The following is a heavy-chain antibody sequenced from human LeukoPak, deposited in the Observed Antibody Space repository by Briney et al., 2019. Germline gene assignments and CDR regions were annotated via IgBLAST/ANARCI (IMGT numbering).Heavy chain of an antibody. Sequence: GGSLRLSCAASGVILPSHWMTWVRQAPGKGLEWVANIKQDGSEKYYVDSVKGRFTISRDNAKNSVYLQMSSVRAEDTAVYYCARRHHFGFLDSWGQGTLVTVSS. CDR3: ARRHHFGFLDS. CDR2: IKQDGSEK. D-gene: IGHD3-10*01. CDR1: GVILPSHW. J-gene: IGHJ4*02. V-gene: IGHV3-7*04.